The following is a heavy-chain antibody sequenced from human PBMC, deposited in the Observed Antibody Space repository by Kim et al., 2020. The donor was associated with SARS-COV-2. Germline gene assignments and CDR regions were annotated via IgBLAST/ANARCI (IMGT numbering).Heavy chain of an antibody. D-gene: IGHD6-19*01. CDR1: GFTFSSYS. CDR3: ARAYSSGWAYFDY. CDR2: ISSSSSYI. Sequence: GGSLRLSCAASGFTFSSYSMNWVRQAPGKGLEWVSSISSSSSYIYYAYSVKGRFTISRDNAKNSLYLQMNSLRAEDTAVYYCARAYSSGWAYFDYWGQGTLVTVSS. V-gene: IGHV3-21*01. J-gene: IGHJ4*02.